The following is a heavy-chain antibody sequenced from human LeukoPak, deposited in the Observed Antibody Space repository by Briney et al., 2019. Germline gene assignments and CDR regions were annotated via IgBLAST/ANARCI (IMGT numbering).Heavy chain of an antibody. J-gene: IGHJ4*02. CDR2: MKEDGGEI. D-gene: IGHD4-23*01. CDR3: VRDRGYSTFDY. V-gene: IGHV3-7*01. CDR1: GFPFSNYW. Sequence: GGSLRLSCAGSGFPFSNYWMAWVRQAPGKGLEWVANMKEDGGEINYVDSVKGRFTISRDNAKNSLDLQMNSLRVDDTAVYYCVRDRGYSTFDYWGQGTQVIVSS.